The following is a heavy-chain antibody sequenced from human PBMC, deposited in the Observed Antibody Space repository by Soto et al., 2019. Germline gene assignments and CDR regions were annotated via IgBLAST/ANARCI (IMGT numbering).Heavy chain of an antibody. V-gene: IGHV3-48*02. CDR3: ARCIAVAEGYYYYGMDV. D-gene: IGHD6-19*01. Sequence: GGSLRLSCAASGFTLSSYSMNWVRQAPGKGLEWVSYISSSSSTIYYADSVKGRFTISRDNAKNSLYLQMNSLRDEDTAVYYCARCIAVAEGYYYYGMDVWGQGTTVTVSS. CDR1: GFTLSSYS. J-gene: IGHJ6*02. CDR2: ISSSSSTI.